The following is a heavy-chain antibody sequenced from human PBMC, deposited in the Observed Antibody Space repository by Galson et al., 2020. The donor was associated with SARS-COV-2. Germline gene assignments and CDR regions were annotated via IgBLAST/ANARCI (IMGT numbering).Heavy chain of an antibody. J-gene: IGHJ3*02. V-gene: IGHV3-43*01. CDR1: GFTFEDYM. Sequence: GGSLRLSCAASGFTFEDYMMHWVRQAPGKGLEWVSLISWDGGTTYYADSVKGRFTISRDNSKNSLYLQMNSLTTEDTALYYCATGHNDGALLFGSGIWGQGTMVTVSS. CDR3: ATGHNDGALLFGSGI. D-gene: IGHD3-3*01. CDR2: ISWDGGTT.